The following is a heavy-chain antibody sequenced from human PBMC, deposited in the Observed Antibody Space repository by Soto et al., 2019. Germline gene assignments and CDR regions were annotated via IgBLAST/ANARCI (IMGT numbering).Heavy chain of an antibody. J-gene: IGHJ2*01. Sequence: SETLSLTCVVSGGSFSGYSWSWIRQPPGKGLEWIASMYYGGNMYYNPSLKSRVTISVDTSKNHLSLRLTSVTAADTAVYYCASPSAITFYFDRRDWYFDHWRRRTLVTVSS. CDR2: MYYGGNM. V-gene: IGHV4-39*02. D-gene: IGHD3-22*01. CDR1: GGSFSGYS. CDR3: ASPSAITFYFDRRDWYFDH.